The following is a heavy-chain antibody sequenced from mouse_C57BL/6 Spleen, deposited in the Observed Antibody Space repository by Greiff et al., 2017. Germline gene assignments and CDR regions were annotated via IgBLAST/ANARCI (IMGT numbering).Heavy chain of an antibody. CDR1: GYSITSGYY. D-gene: IGHD2-4*01. CDR2: ISYDGSN. Sequence: EVKLQESGPGLVKPSQSLSLTCSVTGYSITSGYYWNWIRQFPGNKLEWMGYISYDGSNNYNPSLKNRISITRDTSKNQFFLKLNSVTTEDTATYYCAREIYYDYDAAYFDVWGTGTTVTVSS. CDR3: AREIYYDYDAAYFDV. V-gene: IGHV3-6*01. J-gene: IGHJ1*03.